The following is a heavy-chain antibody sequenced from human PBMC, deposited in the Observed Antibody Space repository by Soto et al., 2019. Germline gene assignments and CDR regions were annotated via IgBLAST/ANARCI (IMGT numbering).Heavy chain of an antibody. CDR3: ARDGTVPYGMDV. CDR1: GGSSSSSGYY. V-gene: IGHV4-39*07. Sequence: SETLCVTWSVAGGSSSSSGYYWGRIRQPPGKGLEWIGSIYYSGSTYYNPSLKSRVTISVDTSKNQVSLKLSSVTAADTAVYYCARDGTVPYGMDVWGQGTTVTVSS. D-gene: IGHD1-26*01. CDR2: IYYSGST. J-gene: IGHJ6*02.